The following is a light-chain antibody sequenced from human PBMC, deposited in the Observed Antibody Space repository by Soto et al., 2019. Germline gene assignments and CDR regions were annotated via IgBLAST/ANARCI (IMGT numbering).Light chain of an antibody. CDR2: DVT. V-gene: IGLV2-23*02. CDR1: SGDVGSYNL. Sequence: QSALTQPASVSGSPGQSITIPCTGTSGDVGSYNLVSWYQQHPGKAPKLLLYDVTERPSGVSNRFSASKSGSTASLTTSGLQPDDEADYYCCSYAGNSEVFGTGTKLTVL. J-gene: IGLJ1*01. CDR3: CSYAGNSEV.